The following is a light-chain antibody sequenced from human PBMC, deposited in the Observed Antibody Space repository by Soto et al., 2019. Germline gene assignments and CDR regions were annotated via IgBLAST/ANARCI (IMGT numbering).Light chain of an antibody. CDR2: GAS. Sequence: EIVLTKSPGTLYLSPGEIATLSCRASQSVSSSYLARYQQKPGQAPRLLIYGASSRATGIPDRFSGSGSGTDFTLSISRLEPEYFAVYYCQQHGSSPFTFGPGTKVDIK. J-gene: IGKJ3*01. CDR3: QQHGSSPFT. V-gene: IGKV3-20*01. CDR1: QSVSSSY.